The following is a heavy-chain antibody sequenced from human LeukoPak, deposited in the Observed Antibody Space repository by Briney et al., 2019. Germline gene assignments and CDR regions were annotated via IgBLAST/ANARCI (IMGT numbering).Heavy chain of an antibody. V-gene: IGHV1-69*01. Sequence: ASVKVSCKASGGTFSSYAISWVRQAPGQGREWMGGIIPIFGTANYAQKFQGRVTITADESTSTAYMELSSLRSDDTAVYYCARDYYDSSGKTGSDYWGEGTLVTVSS. D-gene: IGHD3-22*01. CDR1: GGTFSSYA. J-gene: IGHJ4*02. CDR2: IIPIFGTA. CDR3: ARDYYDSSGKTGSDY.